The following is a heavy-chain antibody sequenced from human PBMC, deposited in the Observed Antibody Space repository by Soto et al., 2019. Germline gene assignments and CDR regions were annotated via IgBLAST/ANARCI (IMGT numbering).Heavy chain of an antibody. Sequence: QVQLVQSGAEVKKPGASVKVSCKASGYTFTSYDINWVRQATGQGLEWMGWMNPNSGNTGYAQKXXGXXXXXXXXXXXXXXXXXXXXXXXXXXXXXXXXXXXXXXXAAMSGYYYGMDVWGQGTTVTVSS. D-gene: IGHD2-2*01. J-gene: IGHJ6*02. CDR3: XXXXXXXXXAAMSGYYYGMDV. V-gene: IGHV1-8*01. CDR2: MNPNSGNT. CDR1: GYTFTSYD.